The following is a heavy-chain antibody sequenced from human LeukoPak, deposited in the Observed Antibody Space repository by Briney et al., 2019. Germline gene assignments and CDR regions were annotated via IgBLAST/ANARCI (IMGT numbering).Heavy chain of an antibody. CDR1: GGSFSVYY. CDR3: ALFRIQLWLRSGSYFDY. V-gene: IGHV4-34*01. J-gene: IGHJ4*02. CDR2: INHSGST. Sequence: SETLSLTCAVYGGSFSVYYWSWIRQPPGKGLEWIGEINHSGSTNYNPSLKSRVTISVDTSKNQFSLKLSSVTAADTAVYYCALFRIQLWLRSGSYFDYWAREPWSPSPQ. D-gene: IGHD5-18*01.